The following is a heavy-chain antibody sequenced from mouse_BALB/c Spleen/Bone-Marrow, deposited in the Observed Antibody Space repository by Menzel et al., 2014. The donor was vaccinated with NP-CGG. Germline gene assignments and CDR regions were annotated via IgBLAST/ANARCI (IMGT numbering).Heavy chain of an antibody. CDR1: GYTFTSYV. CDR3: ARPRQLGLPYYFDY. CDR2: INPYNDGT. D-gene: IGHD3-2*01. V-gene: IGHV1-14*01. J-gene: IGHJ2*01. Sequence: EVQLVESGPELVMPGASVKMSCKASGYTFTSYVMHWVKQKPGQGLEWIGYINPYNDGTKYNEKFKGKATLTSDKSSSTAYMELSNLTSEDSAVYYCARPRQLGLPYYFDYWGQGTTLTVSS.